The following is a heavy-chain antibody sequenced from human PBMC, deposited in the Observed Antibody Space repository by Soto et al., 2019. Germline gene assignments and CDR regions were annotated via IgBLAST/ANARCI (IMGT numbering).Heavy chain of an antibody. Sequence: SVKVSCKVSGYTLTELSMHWVRQAPGKGLEWMGGFDPEDGETIYAQKFQGRVTMTEDTSTGTAYMELSSLRSEDTAVYYCATVGFSLLRGIAFDIWGQGTMVTVSS. J-gene: IGHJ3*02. V-gene: IGHV1-24*01. CDR2: FDPEDGET. CDR1: GYTLTELS. CDR3: ATVGFSLLRGIAFDI. D-gene: IGHD3-10*01.